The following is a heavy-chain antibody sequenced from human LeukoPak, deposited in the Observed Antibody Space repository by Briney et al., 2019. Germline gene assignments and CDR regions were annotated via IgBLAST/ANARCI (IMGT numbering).Heavy chain of an antibody. D-gene: IGHD3-22*01. CDR1: GGSISSSNW. V-gene: IGHV4-4*02. CDR3: ARATYYYDSSGPPDAFDI. Sequence: PSETLSLTCAVSGGSISSSNWWSWVRPPPGKGLEWIGEIYHSGSTNYNPSLKSRVTISVDKSKNQFSLKLSSVTAADTAVYYCARATYYYDSSGPPDAFDIWGQGTMVTVSS. J-gene: IGHJ3*02. CDR2: IYHSGST.